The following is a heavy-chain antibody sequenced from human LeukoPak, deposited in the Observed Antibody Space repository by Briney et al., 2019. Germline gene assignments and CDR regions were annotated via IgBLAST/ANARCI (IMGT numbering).Heavy chain of an antibody. V-gene: IGHV3-7*01. CDR1: GFTFSSYW. J-gene: IGHJ4*02. D-gene: IGHD3-9*01. Sequence: GGSLRLSCAASGFTFSSYWMSWVRQAPGKGLEWVANIKQDGSEKYYVDSVKGRFTISRDNAKNSLYLQMSSLRAEDTAVYYCARVRGYDILTGYYSPYFDYWGQGTLVTVSS. CDR3: ARVRGYDILTGYYSPYFDY. CDR2: IKQDGSEK.